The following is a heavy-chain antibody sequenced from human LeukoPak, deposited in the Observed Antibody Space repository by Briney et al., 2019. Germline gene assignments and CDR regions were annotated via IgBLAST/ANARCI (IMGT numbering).Heavy chain of an antibody. D-gene: IGHD6-19*01. CDR3: ARDGRGGYSSGWYWENVTPTPPFDY. V-gene: IGHV1-46*01. J-gene: IGHJ4*02. Sequence: AASVKVSCKASGYTFTSYYMHWVRQAPGQGLEWMGIINPSGGSTSYAQKFQGRVTMTRDTSTSTVYMELSSLRSEDTAVYYCARDGRGGYSSGWYWENVTPTPPFDYCGQGTLVTVSS. CDR2: INPSGGST. CDR1: GYTFTSYY.